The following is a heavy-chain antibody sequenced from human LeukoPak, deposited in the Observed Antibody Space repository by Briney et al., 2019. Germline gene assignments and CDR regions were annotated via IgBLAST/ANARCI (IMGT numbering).Heavy chain of an antibody. CDR2: INHSGST. V-gene: IGHV4-34*01. CDR3: VRRFKFGKWFDP. D-gene: IGHD3-16*01. CDR1: GGSFSGYY. Sequence: SETLSLTCAVYGGSFSGYYWSWIRQPPGTGLEWIGEINHSGSTNYNPSLKSRITISVDTAKNQFSLNVRSVTAADTAVYYCVRRFKFGKWFDPWGQGTLVTVSS. J-gene: IGHJ5*02.